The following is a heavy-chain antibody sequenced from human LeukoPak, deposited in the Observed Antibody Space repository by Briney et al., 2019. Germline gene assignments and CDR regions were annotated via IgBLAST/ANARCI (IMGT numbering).Heavy chain of an antibody. J-gene: IGHJ4*02. CDR1: GFTFTSYA. Sequence: VGSLRLSCAASGFTFTSYAMSWVRQAPGKGLEWVSYISSSSSTIYYADSMKGRFTISRDNAKNSLYLQMNSPRDEDTAIYYCARGVRYFDYWGQGTLVTVSS. V-gene: IGHV3-48*02. D-gene: IGHD4-17*01. CDR3: ARGVRYFDY. CDR2: ISSSSSTI.